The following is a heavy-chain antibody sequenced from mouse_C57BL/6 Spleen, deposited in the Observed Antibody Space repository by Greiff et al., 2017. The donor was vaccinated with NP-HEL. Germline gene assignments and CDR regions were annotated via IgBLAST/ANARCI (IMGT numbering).Heavy chain of an antibody. CDR3: ARWRYDYEGNYYAMDY. D-gene: IGHD2-4*01. Sequence: QVQLQQSGAELVRPGTSVKMSCKASGYTFTNYWIGWAKQRPGHGLEWIGDIYPGGGYTNYNEKIKGKGTLTADKSSSTAYMQFSSLTSEDSAIYYCARWRYDYEGNYYAMDYWGQGTSVTVSS. CDR2: IYPGGGYT. V-gene: IGHV1-63*01. CDR1: GYTFTNYW. J-gene: IGHJ4*01.